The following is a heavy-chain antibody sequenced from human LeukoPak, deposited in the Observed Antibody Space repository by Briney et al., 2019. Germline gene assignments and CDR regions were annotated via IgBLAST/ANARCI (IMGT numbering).Heavy chain of an antibody. Sequence: ASVKVSCKSSGYTFNSYGITWVRQAPGQGLEWMGWIHTYNGHTNYAQKLQGRVTMTTDTSTSTAYMELRSLRSDDTAVYYCARDLYSGYDSFGYWGQGTLVTVSS. CDR2: IHTYNGHT. J-gene: IGHJ4*02. CDR3: ARDLYSGYDSFGY. CDR1: GYTFNSYG. D-gene: IGHD5-12*01. V-gene: IGHV1-18*01.